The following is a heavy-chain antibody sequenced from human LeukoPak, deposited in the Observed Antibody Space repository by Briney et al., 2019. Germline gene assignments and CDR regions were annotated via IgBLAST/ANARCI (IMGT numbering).Heavy chain of an antibody. CDR1: GFSFRSYE. J-gene: IGHJ4*02. CDR3: ARDTIYGDSAY. Sequence: GGSLRLSCAASGFSFRSYEMNWVRQAPGKGLEWISYIHSSGSPIYYADSVKGRFTISRDNAKSSLYPQMNSLRAEDTAVYYCARDTIYGDSAYWGQGTLVTVSS. CDR2: IHSSGSPI. D-gene: IGHD4-17*01. V-gene: IGHV3-48*03.